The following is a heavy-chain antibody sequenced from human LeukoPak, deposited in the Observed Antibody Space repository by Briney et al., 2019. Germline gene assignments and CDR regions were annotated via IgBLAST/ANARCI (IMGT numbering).Heavy chain of an antibody. V-gene: IGHV3-23*01. J-gene: IGHJ4*02. CDR3: AKDRDCTNGVCYIDY. D-gene: IGHD2-8*01. CDR1: GFTFSSYA. CDR2: ISGSGGST. Sequence: GGSLRLSCAVSGFTFSSYAMSWVRQAPGKGLEWVSAISGSGGSTYYADSVKGRFTISRDNSKNTLYLQMNSLRAEDTAVYYCAKDRDCTNGVCYIDYWGQGTLVTVSS.